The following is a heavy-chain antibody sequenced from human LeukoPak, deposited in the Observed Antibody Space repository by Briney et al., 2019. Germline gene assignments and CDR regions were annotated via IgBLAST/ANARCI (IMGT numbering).Heavy chain of an antibody. Sequence: SETLSLTCIVSGDSISSGYSWGWIRQPPGKGLEWIGSIYHSGGTYYNPSLKSRVTISINMSKNHFSLNLSSVTAADTAVYYCASFGLGNSNYADVYYYYMDVWGKGTTVTVSS. V-gene: IGHV4-38-2*02. D-gene: IGHD4-11*01. J-gene: IGHJ6*03. CDR1: GDSISSGYS. CDR3: ASFGLGNSNYADVYYYYMDV. CDR2: IYHSGGT.